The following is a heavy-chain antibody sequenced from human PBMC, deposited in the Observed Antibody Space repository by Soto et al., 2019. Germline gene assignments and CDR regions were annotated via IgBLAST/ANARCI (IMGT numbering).Heavy chain of an antibody. CDR2: IIPIFGTA. J-gene: IGHJ6*02. V-gene: IGHV1-69*06. CDR3: ARVGDYSYYGMDV. CDR1: GGTFSSYA. Sequence: SVKVSCKASGGTFSSYAISWVRQAPGQGLEWMGGIIPIFGTANYAQKFQGRVTITADKSTSTAYMELSSLRSEDTAAYYCARVGDYSYYGMDVWGQGTTVTVSS.